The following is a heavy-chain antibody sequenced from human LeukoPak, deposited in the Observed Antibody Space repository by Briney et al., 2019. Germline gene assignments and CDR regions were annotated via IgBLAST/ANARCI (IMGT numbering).Heavy chain of an antibody. CDR2: ISYDKSNK. CDR1: GFTFSSYG. V-gene: IGHV3-30*18. CDR3: AKDAGDQGYFDY. Sequence: PGRSLRLSCAASGFTFSSYGMHWVRQAPGKGLEWVAVISYDKSNKYYADSVQGRFTISRDNSKNTLYLQMNSLRAEDTAVYYCAKDAGDQGYFDYWGQGTLVTVSS. D-gene: IGHD3-16*01. J-gene: IGHJ4*02.